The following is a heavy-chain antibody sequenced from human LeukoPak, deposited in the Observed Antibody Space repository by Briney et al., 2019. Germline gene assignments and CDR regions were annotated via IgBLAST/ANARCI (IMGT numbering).Heavy chain of an antibody. J-gene: IGHJ4*02. CDR1: GYTFTSYD. V-gene: IGHV1-8*03. CDR3: ARGAIAAAGTVD. Sequence: ASVKVSCTASGYTFTSYDINWVRQATGQGLEWMGWMNPNSGNTGYAQKFQGRVTITRNTSISTAYMELSSLRSEDTAVYYCARGAIAAAGTVDWGQGTLVTVSS. D-gene: IGHD6-13*01. CDR2: MNPNSGNT.